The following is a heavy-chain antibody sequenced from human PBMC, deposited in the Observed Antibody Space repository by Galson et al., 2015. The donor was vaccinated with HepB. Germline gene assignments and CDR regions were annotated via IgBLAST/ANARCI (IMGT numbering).Heavy chain of an antibody. CDR3: TATKQWLVWEDY. J-gene: IGHJ4*02. CDR1: GFPFSSYG. Sequence: LRLSCAASGFPFSSYGMHWVRQAPGKGLEWVAVIWYDGSNKYYADSVKGRFTISRDNSKNTLYLQMNSLRAEDTAVYYCTATKQWLVWEDYWGQGTLVTVSS. CDR2: IWYDGSNK. V-gene: IGHV3-33*01. D-gene: IGHD6-19*01.